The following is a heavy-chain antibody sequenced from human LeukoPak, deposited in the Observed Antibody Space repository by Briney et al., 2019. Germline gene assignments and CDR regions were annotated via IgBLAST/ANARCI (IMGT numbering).Heavy chain of an antibody. D-gene: IGHD5-18*01. J-gene: IGHJ5*02. CDR1: GFTFSDYY. Sequence: GGSLRLSCAASGFTFSDYYMSWIRQAPGKGLEWVSYISSSGSTIYYADSVKGRFTISRDNAKNSLYLQMNSLRAEDTAVHYCARGRDTAMARNWFDPWGQGTLVTVSS. V-gene: IGHV3-11*01. CDR3: ARGRDTAMARNWFDP. CDR2: ISSSGSTI.